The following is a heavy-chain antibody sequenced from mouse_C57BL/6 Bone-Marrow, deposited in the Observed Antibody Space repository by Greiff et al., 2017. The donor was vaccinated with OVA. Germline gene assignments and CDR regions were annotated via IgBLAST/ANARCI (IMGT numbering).Heavy chain of an antibody. CDR1: GYTFTSYW. V-gene: IGHV1-53*01. Sequence: QVQLQQPGTELVKPGASVKLSCKASGYTFTSYWMHWVKQRPGQGLEWIGNINPSNGGTNYNEKFKSKATLPVDTSSSTAYMQLSSLTSVDSAVYYCAGGSAGYGLCFDYWGQGTTLTVSS. J-gene: IGHJ2*01. D-gene: IGHD3-2*02. CDR2: INPSNGGT. CDR3: AGGSAGYGLCFDY.